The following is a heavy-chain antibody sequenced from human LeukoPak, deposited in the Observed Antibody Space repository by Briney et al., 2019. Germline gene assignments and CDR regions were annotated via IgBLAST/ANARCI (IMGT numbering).Heavy chain of an antibody. CDR1: GFTFSSYW. CDR3: ARAEYYYDSSGYPIDY. J-gene: IGHJ4*02. Sequence: GGSLRLSCAASGFTFSSYWMSWVRQAPWKGLEWVANIKQDGSEKYYVDSVKGRFTISRDNAKNSLYLQMNSLRAEDTAVYYCARAEYYYDSSGYPIDYWGQGTLVTVSS. CDR2: IKQDGSEK. V-gene: IGHV3-7*01. D-gene: IGHD3-22*01.